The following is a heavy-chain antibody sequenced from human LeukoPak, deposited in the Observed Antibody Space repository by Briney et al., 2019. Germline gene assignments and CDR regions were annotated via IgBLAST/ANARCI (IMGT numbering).Heavy chain of an antibody. V-gene: IGHV3-7*01. D-gene: IGHD3-10*01. CDR1: GFTFSSYW. CDR2: VKKDGSEK. J-gene: IGHJ4*02. Sequence: GGSLRLSCAASGFTFSSYWMSWVRQAPGKGLEWVASVKKDGSEKEYVDSVKGRFTISRDNAKNSLYLQMNSLRDEDTAVYYCARPYYYSSGSLPYWGQGTLVTVSS. CDR3: ARPYYYSSGSLPY.